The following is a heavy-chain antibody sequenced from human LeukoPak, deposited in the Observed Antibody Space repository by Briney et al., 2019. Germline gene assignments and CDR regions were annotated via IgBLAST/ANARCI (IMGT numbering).Heavy chain of an antibody. CDR2: ISSSGST. CDR3: AREGGYSYGYGWGDY. CDR1: GDSISSGDYY. Sequence: SETLSLTCTVSGDSISSGDYYWSWIRQPAGKGLEWIGRISSSGSTNYNPSLKSRVTISVDTSKNQFSLKLSSVTAADTAVYYCAREGGYSYGYGWGDYWGQGTLVTVSS. J-gene: IGHJ4*02. D-gene: IGHD5-18*01. V-gene: IGHV4-61*02.